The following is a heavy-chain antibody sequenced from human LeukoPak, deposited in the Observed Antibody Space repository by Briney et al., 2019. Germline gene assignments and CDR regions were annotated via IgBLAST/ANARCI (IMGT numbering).Heavy chain of an antibody. D-gene: IGHD3-10*01. V-gene: IGHV4-59*01. CDR2: IYYSGRT. CDR3: ARGQTYYYGSGSYPLYNWFDP. CDR1: GGSIRSYY. J-gene: IGHJ5*02. Sequence: PSETLSLTCTVSGGSIRSYYWSWIRQSPGKGLEWIGYIYYSGRTKYNPSLKSRVTISVDTSKNQFSLKLSSVTAADTAVYYCARGQTYYYGSGSYPLYNWFDPWGQGTLVTVSS.